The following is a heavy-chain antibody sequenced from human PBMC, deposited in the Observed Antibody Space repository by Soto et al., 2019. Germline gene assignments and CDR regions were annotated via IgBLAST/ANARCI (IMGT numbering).Heavy chain of an antibody. V-gene: IGHV4-39*01. Sequence: SETLSLTCTVSGGSISSSSYYWGWIRQPPGKGLEWIGSIYYSGSTYYNPSLKSRVTISVDTSKNQFSLKLSSVTAADTAVYYCARPGDHSSGWYREGIGTDAFDIWGQGTMVTVSS. CDR3: ARPGDHSSGWYREGIGTDAFDI. J-gene: IGHJ3*02. CDR1: GGSISSSSYY. CDR2: IYYSGST. D-gene: IGHD6-19*01.